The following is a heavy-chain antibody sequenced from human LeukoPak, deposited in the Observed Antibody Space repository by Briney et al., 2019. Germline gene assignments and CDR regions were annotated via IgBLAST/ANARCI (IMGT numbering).Heavy chain of an antibody. V-gene: IGHV3-23*01. CDR2: ISGSGGST. CDR1: GFTFSDYY. CDR3: AKGFYGGYDYPFDY. J-gene: IGHJ4*02. D-gene: IGHD5-12*01. Sequence: PGGSLRLSCAASGFTFSDYYMSWIRQAPGKGLEWVSAISGSGGSTYYADSVKGRFTISRDNSKNTLYLQMNSLRAEDTAVYYCAKGFYGGYDYPFDYWGQGTLVTVSS.